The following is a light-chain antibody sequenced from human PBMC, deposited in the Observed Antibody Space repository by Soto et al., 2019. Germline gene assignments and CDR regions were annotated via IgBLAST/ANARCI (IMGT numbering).Light chain of an antibody. V-gene: IGKV3-20*01. J-gene: IGKJ1*01. CDR3: QQYGTSPRT. CDR1: QSVSSSY. CDR2: GAS. Sequence: EIVLTQSPGTLSLSPGERATLSCRASQSVSSSYLAWYQQKPGQAPRLLIYGASSRVTVIPDRFSGSGSGTDFTLTISRLEPEDFAVYYCQQYGTSPRTFGQGTKVDIK.